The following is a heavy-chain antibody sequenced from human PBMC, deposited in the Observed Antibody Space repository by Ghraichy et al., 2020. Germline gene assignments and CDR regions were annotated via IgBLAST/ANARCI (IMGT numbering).Heavy chain of an antibody. CDR3: AREDGLVAVTTLSGFDP. J-gene: IGHJ5*02. CDR2: INPNTGGT. V-gene: IGHV1-2*02. Sequence: ASVKVSCKTSGYPFTAYLINWLRQAPGQGPEWMGWINPNTGGTNFAQRFRGRVTLTRDTSIDTAYMELSGLRFDDTAVYYCAREDGLVAVTTLSGFDPWGQGTLVTVSS. CDR1: GYPFTAYL. D-gene: IGHD5-24*01.